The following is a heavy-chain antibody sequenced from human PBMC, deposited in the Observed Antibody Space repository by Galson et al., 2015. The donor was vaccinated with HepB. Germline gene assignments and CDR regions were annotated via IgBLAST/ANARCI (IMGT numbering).Heavy chain of an antibody. CDR1: GFTFSSYG. V-gene: IGHV3-30*18. CDR3: AKVEDFWSGYYDY. J-gene: IGHJ4*02. Sequence: SLRLSCAASGFTFSSYGMHWVRQAPGKGLEWVAVISYDGSNKYYADSVKGRFTISRDNSKNTLYLQMNSLRAEDTAVYYCAKVEDFWSGYYDYWGQGTLVTVSS. D-gene: IGHD3-3*01. CDR2: ISYDGSNK.